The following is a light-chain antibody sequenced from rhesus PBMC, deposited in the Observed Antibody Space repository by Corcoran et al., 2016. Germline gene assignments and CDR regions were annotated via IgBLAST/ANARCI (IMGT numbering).Light chain of an antibody. CDR1: QGVSNW. Sequence: DIQMTQSPSSLSASVGDRVTITCRASQGVSNWLAWYQQKPGKAPKLLIYRASNLETGVPSRFSGSGSGTDFILTISSLQPEDIATYYCQQHENSPWTFGQGTKVEIK. J-gene: IGKJ1*01. CDR2: RAS. V-gene: IGKV1-69*01. CDR3: QQHENSPWT.